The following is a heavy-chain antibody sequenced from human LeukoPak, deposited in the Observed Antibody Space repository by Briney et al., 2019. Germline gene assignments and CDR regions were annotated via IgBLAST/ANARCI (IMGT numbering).Heavy chain of an antibody. CDR1: GFTFSSYA. CDR3: ARAAGGTSRDY. Sequence: GGSLRLSCAASGFTFSSYAMSWVRQAPGKGLEWVSAISGSGGSTYYADSVKGRFTISRDNAKNSLYLQMNSLRDNDTAVYYCARAAGGTSRDYWGQGTLVTVSP. V-gene: IGHV3-23*01. CDR2: ISGSGGST. J-gene: IGHJ4*02. D-gene: IGHD1-26*01.